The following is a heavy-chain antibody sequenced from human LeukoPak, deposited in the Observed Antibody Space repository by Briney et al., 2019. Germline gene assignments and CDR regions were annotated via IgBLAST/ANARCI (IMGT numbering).Heavy chain of an antibody. CDR1: GFSFSNYN. J-gene: IGHJ3*02. Sequence: GGSLRLSCAASGFSFSNYNMNWVRQAPGKGLEWVSYISSSSTVLYYADSVRGRFAISRDNSKNTLYLQMNSLRAEDTAVYYCAREVQDAFDIWGQGTMVVVSS. V-gene: IGHV3-48*01. CDR3: AREVQDAFDI. CDR2: ISSSSTVL.